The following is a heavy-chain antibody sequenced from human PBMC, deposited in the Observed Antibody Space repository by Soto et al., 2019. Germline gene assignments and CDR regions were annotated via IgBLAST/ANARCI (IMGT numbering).Heavy chain of an antibody. Sequence: PSETLSLTCAVYGGSFSGYYWSWIRQPPGKGLEWIGEINHSGSTNYNPSLKSRVTISVDTSKNQFSLKLSSVTAADTAVYYCARAEYCSSSVYYYYGMDVWGKGTTVTVSS. J-gene: IGHJ6*04. D-gene: IGHD6-6*01. CDR1: GGSFSGYY. V-gene: IGHV4-34*01. CDR3: ARAEYCSSSVYYYYGMDV. CDR2: INHSGST.